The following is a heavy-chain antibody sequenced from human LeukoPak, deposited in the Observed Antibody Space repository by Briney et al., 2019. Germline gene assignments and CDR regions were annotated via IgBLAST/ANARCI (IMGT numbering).Heavy chain of an antibody. CDR3: ARHKYLTYYYFWSVPGGFDY. V-gene: IGHV4-59*08. Sequence: SETVSRKCTVSGGSICSYYWIWIRQPPGRGLVGIVYTYYSGSTNYNPSLMRRNTISVDTPKNQCSLKLSSVTAADTAVYYCARHKYLTYYYFWSVPGGFDYWGQGTLVTVSS. D-gene: IGHD3-3*01. CDR1: GGSICSYY. J-gene: IGHJ4*02. CDR2: TYYSGST.